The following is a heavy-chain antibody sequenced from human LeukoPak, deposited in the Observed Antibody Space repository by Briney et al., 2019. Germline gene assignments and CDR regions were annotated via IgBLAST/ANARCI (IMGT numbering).Heavy chain of an antibody. CDR2: ISYDGRNQ. J-gene: IGHJ1*01. CDR3: EKDIAVSVNAPPEDFQH. Sequence: GGSLSLSCAASGFTISSNYMSWVRQAPGKGLEWVAVISYDGRNQLYADAVRGRFTISRDNSKNTLSLQMNSLRPEDTAVYYCEKDIAVSVNAPPEDFQHWGQGTLVTVSS. D-gene: IGHD6-19*01. V-gene: IGHV3-30*18. CDR1: GFTISSNY.